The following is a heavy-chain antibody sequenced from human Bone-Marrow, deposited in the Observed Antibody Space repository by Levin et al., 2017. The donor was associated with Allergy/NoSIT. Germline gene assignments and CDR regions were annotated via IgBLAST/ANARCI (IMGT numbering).Heavy chain of an antibody. CDR2: ISLDGSRK. CDR3: VNQRSGN. J-gene: IGHJ4*02. CDR1: GFTFSNYA. D-gene: IGHD6-25*01. V-gene: IGHV3-30*03. Sequence: GGSLRLSCAASGFTFSNYAMHWVRQAPGKGLEWVAVISLDGSRKFYADSVQGRFSLSRDNSKNTLYLQMDSLSVQDTAVYYCVNQRSGNWGQGTLVTVSS.